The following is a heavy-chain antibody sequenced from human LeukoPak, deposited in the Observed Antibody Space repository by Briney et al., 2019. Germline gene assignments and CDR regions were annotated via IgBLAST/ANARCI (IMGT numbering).Heavy chain of an antibody. CDR2: ISGSGGST. Sequence: GGSLRLSCAASGSTFSSYAMSWVRQAPGKGLEWVSAISGSGGSTYYADSVKGRFTISRDNSKNTLYLQMNSLRAEDTAIYYCAKEAYYDILSGSQAEGFMDVWGKGTAVTVSS. D-gene: IGHD3-9*01. CDR1: GSTFSSYA. CDR3: AKEAYYDILSGSQAEGFMDV. J-gene: IGHJ6*03. V-gene: IGHV3-23*01.